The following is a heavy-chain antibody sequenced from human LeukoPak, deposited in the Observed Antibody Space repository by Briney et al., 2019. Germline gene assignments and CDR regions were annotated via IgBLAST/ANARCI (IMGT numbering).Heavy chain of an antibody. D-gene: IGHD1-26*01. CDR2: ISDSGRTI. Sequence: GGSLRLSCAASGFSFSSYEMNWVRQAPGKGLEWVSYISDSGRTIYYADSVKGRFTISRDNAKNSLYLQMNSLRAEDTAVYYCARVLKSGSYYPTRRFDPWGQGTLVTVSS. V-gene: IGHV3-48*03. CDR1: GFSFSSYE. CDR3: ARVLKSGSYYPTRRFDP. J-gene: IGHJ5*02.